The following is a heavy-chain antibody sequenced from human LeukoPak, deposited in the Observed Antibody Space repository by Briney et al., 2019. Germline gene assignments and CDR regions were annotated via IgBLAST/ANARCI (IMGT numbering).Heavy chain of an antibody. Sequence: PSETLSLTYTVSGGSISSSSYYWGWIRRPPGKGLEWIGSIYYSGSTYYNPSLKSRVTISVDTSKNQFSLKLSSVTAADTAVYYCARLSIAVAGTRAFDIWGQGTVVTVSS. D-gene: IGHD6-19*01. CDR2: IYYSGST. J-gene: IGHJ3*02. CDR3: ARLSIAVAGTRAFDI. V-gene: IGHV4-39*01. CDR1: GGSISSSSYY.